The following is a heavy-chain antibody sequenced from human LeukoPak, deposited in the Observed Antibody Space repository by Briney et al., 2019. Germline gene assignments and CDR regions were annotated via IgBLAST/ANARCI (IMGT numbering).Heavy chain of an antibody. CDR2: ISGSGGST. D-gene: IGHD3-10*01. J-gene: IGHJ5*02. V-gene: IGHV3-23*01. CDR1: GFTFSSYA. CDR3: AKVGDSTMVRGVLRFDP. Sequence: GGSLRLSCAASGFTFSSYAMSWVRQAPGKGLEWVSAISGSGGSTYYADSVKGRFTISRDNSKNTLYLQMNSLRAEDTAVYYGAKVGDSTMVRGVLRFDPWGQGTLVTVSS.